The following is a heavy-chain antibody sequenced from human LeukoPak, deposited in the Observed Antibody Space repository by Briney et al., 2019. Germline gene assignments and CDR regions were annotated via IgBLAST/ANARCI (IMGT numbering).Heavy chain of an antibody. CDR1: GFTFSSYW. Sequence: GGSLRLSCVASGFTFSSYWMNWVRQAPGKGLEWVANIVQDGSEKYYVDSVKGRFTISRDNSKNSLYLQMDSLRAEDTAMYYCARDTVVTPWFDYWGQGTLVTVSS. CDR2: IVQDGSEK. D-gene: IGHD4-23*01. CDR3: ARDTVVTPWFDY. J-gene: IGHJ4*02. V-gene: IGHV3-7*01.